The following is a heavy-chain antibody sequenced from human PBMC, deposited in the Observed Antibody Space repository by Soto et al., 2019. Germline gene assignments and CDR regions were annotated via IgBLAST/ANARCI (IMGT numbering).Heavy chain of an antibody. Sequence: PGGSLRLSCAASGFTFSDYYMSWIRQAPGKGLEWVSGISGSGVSTHYADSVKGRFTISRDNSKNTLYLQMNSLRAEDTAAYYCAKEVGYSSGYDYFDYWGQGALVTVSS. V-gene: IGHV3-23*01. CDR3: AKEVGYSSGYDYFDY. CDR2: ISGSGVST. D-gene: IGHD6-19*01. CDR1: GFTFSDYY. J-gene: IGHJ4*02.